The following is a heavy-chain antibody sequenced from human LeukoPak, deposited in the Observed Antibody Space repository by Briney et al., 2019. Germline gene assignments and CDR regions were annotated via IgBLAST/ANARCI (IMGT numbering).Heavy chain of an antibody. CDR1: GYTFTSYY. V-gene: IGHV1-46*01. CDR3: ARAGPRKVYYGSGSYYSPAHYYYYGMDV. J-gene: IGHJ6*02. D-gene: IGHD3-10*01. CDR2: INPSGGST. Sequence: ASVKVSCKASGYTFTSYYMHWVRQAPGQGLEWMGIINPSGGSTSYAQKFQGRVTMTRDTSTSTVYMELSSLRSEDTAVYYCARAGPRKVYYGSGSYYSPAHYYYYGMDVWGQGTTVTVSS.